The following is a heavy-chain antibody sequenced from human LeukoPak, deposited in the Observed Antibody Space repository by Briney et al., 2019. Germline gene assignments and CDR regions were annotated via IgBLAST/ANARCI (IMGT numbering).Heavy chain of an antibody. CDR1: EFTFSDYY. J-gene: IGHJ4*02. CDR3: AGDRATSYFDY. CDR2: ISSSGSTI. D-gene: IGHD1-26*01. V-gene: IGHV3-11*01. Sequence: PGGSLRLSCTASEFTFSDYYMSWIRQAPGKGLEWVSYISSSGSTIYYADSVKGRFTISRDNAKNSLYLQMNSLRAEDTAVYYCAGDRATSYFDYWGQGALVTISS.